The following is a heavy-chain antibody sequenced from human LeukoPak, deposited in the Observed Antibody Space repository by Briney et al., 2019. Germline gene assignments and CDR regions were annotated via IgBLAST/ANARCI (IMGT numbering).Heavy chain of an antibody. Sequence: ASVKVSCKTSGHSFTDYYLHWVRQAPGQGLEWMGWINPNNGGTSSAQKFQGRVTMTRDTSITTVYMEVTWLTSDDTAIYYCARADRLHGGPYLIGPWGQGTLVTVSS. J-gene: IGHJ5*02. CDR3: ARADRLHGGPYLIGP. V-gene: IGHV1-2*02. CDR2: INPNNGGT. D-gene: IGHD2-21*01. CDR1: GHSFTDYY.